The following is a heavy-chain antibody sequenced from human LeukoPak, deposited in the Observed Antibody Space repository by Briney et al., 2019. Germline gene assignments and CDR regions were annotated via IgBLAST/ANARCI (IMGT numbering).Heavy chain of an antibody. CDR3: ATEGGFSSGYYYVYY. J-gene: IGHJ4*02. Sequence: GGSPRLSCAASGFTFSSYSMNWVRQAPGKGLEWVSSISSSSSYIYYADSVKGRFTISRDNAKNSLYLQMNGLRAEDTAVYYCATEGGFSSGYYYVYYWGQGTLVTVSS. CDR1: GFTFSSYS. D-gene: IGHD3-22*01. CDR2: ISSSSSYI. V-gene: IGHV3-21*01.